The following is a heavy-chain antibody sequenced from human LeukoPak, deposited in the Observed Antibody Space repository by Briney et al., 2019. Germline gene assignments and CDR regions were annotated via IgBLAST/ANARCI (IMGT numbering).Heavy chain of an antibody. J-gene: IGHJ3*02. CDR2: IYYSGST. V-gene: IGHV4-59*01. CDR3: ARVNDFWSGYYWYFDALDI. CDR1: GGSISSYY. D-gene: IGHD3-3*01. Sequence: SETLSLTCTVSGGSISSYYWSWIRQPPGKGLEWIGYIYYSGSTNYNPSLKSRVTISVDTSKNQFSLKLSSVTAADTAVYYCARVNDFWSGYYWYFDALDIWGQGTMVTVSS.